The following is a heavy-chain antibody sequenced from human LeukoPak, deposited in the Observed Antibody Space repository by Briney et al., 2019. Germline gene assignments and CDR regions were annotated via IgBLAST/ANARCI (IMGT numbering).Heavy chain of an antibody. Sequence: GGSLRLSCEASGFSFSGFVLSWVRRASGKGLEWVGRVRSKASNYATVFAESMEGRFTISRDDPKNTVYLHMNSLKSEDTAVYYCTRGFSDYFDYWGQGTLVTVSS. D-gene: IGHD2/OR15-2a*01. CDR3: TRGFSDYFDY. J-gene: IGHJ4*02. CDR2: VRSKASNYAT. CDR1: GFSFSGFV. V-gene: IGHV3-73*01.